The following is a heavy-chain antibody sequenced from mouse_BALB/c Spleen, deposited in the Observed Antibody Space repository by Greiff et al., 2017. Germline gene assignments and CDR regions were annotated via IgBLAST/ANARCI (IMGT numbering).Heavy chain of an antibody. J-gene: IGHJ1*01. CDR2: ISSGSSTI. D-gene: IGHD1-1*01. V-gene: IGHV5-17*02. Sequence: EVQVVESGGGLVQPGGSRKLSCAASGFTFSSFGMHWVRQAPEKGLEWVAYISSGSSTIYYADTVKGRFTISRDNPKNTLFLQMTSLRSEDTAMYYCARPPYGSSLDWYFDVWGAGTTVTVSS. CDR3: ARPPYGSSLDWYFDV. CDR1: GFTFSSFG.